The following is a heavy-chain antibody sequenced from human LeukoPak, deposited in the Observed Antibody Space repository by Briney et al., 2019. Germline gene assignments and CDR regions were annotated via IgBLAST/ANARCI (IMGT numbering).Heavy chain of an antibody. CDR1: GFTVSSNY. V-gene: IGHV3-23*01. CDR3: AKDLPAPQYAVVVPAAIRNFDY. CDR2: ISGSGGST. D-gene: IGHD2-2*01. Sequence: GGSLRLSCAASGFTVSSNYMSWVRQAPGKGLEWVSAISGSGGSTYYADSVKGRFTISRDNSKNTLYLQMNSLRAEDTAVYYCAKDLPAPQYAVVVPAAIRNFDYWGQGTLVTVSS. J-gene: IGHJ4*02.